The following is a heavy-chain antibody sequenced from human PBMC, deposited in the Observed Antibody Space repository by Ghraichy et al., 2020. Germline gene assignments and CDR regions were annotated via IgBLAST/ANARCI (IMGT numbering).Heavy chain of an antibody. D-gene: IGHD2-21*01. J-gene: IGHJ4*02. CDR2: LCGSCGDT. Sequence: GGSLRLSCAASGFTFSTYAMGWVRQTPEKGLEWVSGLCGSCGDTSYGHFVRGRFTISRDNAKNTVYLQMNSLRVEDTAVYFCVKDRVPGDGHFEVDFWGQGTLVTVSS. V-gene: IGHV3-23*01. CDR1: GFTFSTYA. CDR3: VKDRVPGDGHFEVDF.